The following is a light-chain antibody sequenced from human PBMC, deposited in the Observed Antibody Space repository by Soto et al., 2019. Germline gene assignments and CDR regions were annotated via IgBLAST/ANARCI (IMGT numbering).Light chain of an antibody. V-gene: IGKV1-39*01. Sequence: DLQMTQSPSSLSASMGDRVTITCRASQSISKYLNWYQQKPGKAPKLLIYASSTLQSGVPSRFSGSGSGTDFTLTISSLQAEDLATYFCQQTYSPPPNTFGQGTKLQIK. CDR3: QQTYSPPPNT. J-gene: IGKJ2*01. CDR1: QSISKY. CDR2: ASS.